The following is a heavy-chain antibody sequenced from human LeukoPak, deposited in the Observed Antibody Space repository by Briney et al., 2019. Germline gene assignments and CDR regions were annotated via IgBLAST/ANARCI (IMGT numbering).Heavy chain of an antibody. V-gene: IGHV4-61*02. D-gene: IGHD2-15*01. CDR1: GGSISSGSYY. CDR2: IYTSGGT. J-gene: IGHJ3*02. CDR3: ARPDGNAFDI. Sequence: SQTLSLTCTVSGGSISSGSYYWSWIRQPAGKGLEWIGRIYTSGGTNYNPSLKSRVTISVDTSKNQFSLKLSSVTAADTAVYYCARPDGNAFDIWGQGTMVTVSS.